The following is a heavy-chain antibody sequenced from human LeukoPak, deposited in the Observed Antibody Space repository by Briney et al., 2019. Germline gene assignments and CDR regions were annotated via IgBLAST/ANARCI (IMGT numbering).Heavy chain of an antibody. D-gene: IGHD2-15*01. CDR2: IIPIFGTA. J-gene: IGHJ4*02. CDR1: GFTFTGYY. Sequence: SVKVSCKASGFTFTGYYMHWVQQAPGQGLEWMGGIIPIFGTANYAQKFQGRVTITADESTSTAYMELSSLRSEDTAVYYCARAPYCSGGSCRYFDYWGQGTLVTVSS. CDR3: ARAPYCSGGSCRYFDY. V-gene: IGHV1-69*13.